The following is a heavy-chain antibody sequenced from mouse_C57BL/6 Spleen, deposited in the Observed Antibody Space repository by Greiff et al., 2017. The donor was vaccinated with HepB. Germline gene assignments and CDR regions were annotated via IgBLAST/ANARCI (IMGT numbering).Heavy chain of an antibody. J-gene: IGHJ2*01. CDR2: IHPNSGST. CDR1: GYTFTSYW. V-gene: IGHV1-64*01. D-gene: IGHD2-10*01. Sequence: QVQLQQSGAELVKPGASVKLSCKASGYTFTSYWMHWVKQRPGQGLEWIGMIHPNSGSTNYNEKFKSKATLTVDKSSSTAYMQLSSLTSEDSAVYYCARSTYYEGFDYWGQGTTLTVSS. CDR3: ARSTYYEGFDY.